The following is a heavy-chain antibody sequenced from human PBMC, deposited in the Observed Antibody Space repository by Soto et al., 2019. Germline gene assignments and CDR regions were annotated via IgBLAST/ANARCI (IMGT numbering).Heavy chain of an antibody. J-gene: IGHJ4*02. V-gene: IGHV1-46*01. CDR3: ARALYNWNYEFNYFDY. Sequence: ASVKVSCKASGYTFTSYYMHWVRQAPGQGLEWMGIINPSGGSTSYAQKFQGRVTMTRDTSTSTVYMELSSLRSEDTAVYYCARALYNWNYEFNYFDYWGQGTLVTVSS. CDR2: INPSGGST. CDR1: GYTFTSYY. D-gene: IGHD1-7*01.